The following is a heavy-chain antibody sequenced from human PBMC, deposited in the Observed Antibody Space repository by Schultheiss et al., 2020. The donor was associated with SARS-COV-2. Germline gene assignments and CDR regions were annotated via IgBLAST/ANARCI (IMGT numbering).Heavy chain of an antibody. J-gene: IGHJ4*02. V-gene: IGHV4-4*07. D-gene: IGHD3-22*01. CDR2: IYTSGST. CDR3: ARGDTANYYDSSGYHKEDY. Sequence: SETLSLTCTVSGGSISSYYWSWIRQPAGKGLEWIGRIYTSGSTNYNPSLKSRVTMSVDTSKNQFSLKLSSVTAADTAVYYCARGDTANYYDSSGYHKEDYWGQGTLVTVSS. CDR1: GGSISSYY.